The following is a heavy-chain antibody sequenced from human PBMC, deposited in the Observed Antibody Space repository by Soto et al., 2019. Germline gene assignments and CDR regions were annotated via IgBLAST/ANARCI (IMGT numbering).Heavy chain of an antibody. J-gene: IGHJ3*02. CDR2: ISWNSGSI. D-gene: IGHD3-3*01. V-gene: IGHV3-9*01. CDR1: GFTFDDYA. CDR3: AKDIGNKGLGYDFWSGYLPDGVAFDI. Sequence: GGSLRLSCAASGFTFDDYAMHWVRQAPGKGLEWVSGISWNSGSIGYADSVKGRFTISRDNAKNSLYLQMNSLRAEDTALYYCAKDIGNKGLGYDFWSGYLPDGVAFDIWGQGTMVTVSS.